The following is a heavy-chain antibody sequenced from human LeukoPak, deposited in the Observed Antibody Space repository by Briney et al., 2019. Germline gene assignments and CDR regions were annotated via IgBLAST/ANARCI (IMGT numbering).Heavy chain of an antibody. J-gene: IGHJ4*02. CDR2: ISGGGGSI. CDR3: AKDFWSGYYSGYFDY. V-gene: IGHV3-23*01. CDR1: GFTFGDYA. D-gene: IGHD3-3*01. Sequence: GGSLRLSCTASGFTFGDYAMSWFRQAPGKGLEWVSAISGGGGSIYYADSVKGRFTISRDKSKNTLYLQMNSLRAEDTALYYCAKDFWSGYYSGYFDYWGQGTLVTVSS.